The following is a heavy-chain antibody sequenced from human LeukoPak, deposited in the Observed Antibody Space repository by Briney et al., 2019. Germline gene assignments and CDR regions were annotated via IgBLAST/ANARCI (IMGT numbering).Heavy chain of an antibody. V-gene: IGHV4-59*06. CDR2: IYYSGST. CDR1: GGSISSYY. D-gene: IGHD2-15*01. Sequence: SETLSLTCTVSGGSISSYYWSWIRQPAGKGLEWIGYIYYSGSTYYNPSLKSRVTISVDTSKNQFSLKLSSVTAADTAVYYCARESCSGGSCYQNWFDPWGQGTLVTVSS. J-gene: IGHJ5*02. CDR3: ARESCSGGSCYQNWFDP.